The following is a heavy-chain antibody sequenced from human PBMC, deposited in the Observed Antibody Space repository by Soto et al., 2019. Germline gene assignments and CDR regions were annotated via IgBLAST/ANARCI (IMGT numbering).Heavy chain of an antibody. Sequence: QVQLVQSGAEVKKPGASVKVSCKASGYTFTNFGISWVRQAPGQGLEWMGWISAYNGNTNYAQNFQGRVTMTTDTPTSTAYMERRTLRSDDTAVYYWARGGPPIDSWGQETLVPLPS. CDR3: ARGGPPIDS. V-gene: IGHV1-18*01. D-gene: IGHD3-16*01. J-gene: IGHJ4*02. CDR1: GYTFTNFG. CDR2: ISAYNGNT.